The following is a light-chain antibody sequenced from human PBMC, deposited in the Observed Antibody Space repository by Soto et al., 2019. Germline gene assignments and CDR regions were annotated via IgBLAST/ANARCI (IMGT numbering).Light chain of an antibody. CDR2: GAS. Sequence: ENVLTQSPGTLSLSPGESASLSCRASRDVTSRYVAWYQQKPGQAPRLLIYGASSRATGIPDRFSGSGSGTDYILTIARLEPEDFAVYYCQQYNDSPYTFGQGTKLEIK. J-gene: IGKJ2*01. CDR3: QQYNDSPYT. CDR1: RDVTSRY. V-gene: IGKV3-20*01.